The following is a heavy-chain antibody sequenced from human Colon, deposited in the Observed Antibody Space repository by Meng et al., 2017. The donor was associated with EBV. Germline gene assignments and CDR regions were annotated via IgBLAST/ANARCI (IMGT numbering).Heavy chain of an antibody. D-gene: IGHD2-15*01. CDR3: AKGGGSCFFDS. J-gene: IGHJ4*02. CDR2: MSGSGGST. V-gene: IGHV3-23*01. CDR1: GFTFSTYA. Sequence: EVQLLVSGGGLIQLGGSLRLSCACSGFTFSTYAMSWVRQAPGKGLEWVSSMSGSGGSTYYADSVRGRFTISRDNSKSTLYLQMNSLRVEDTAVYYCAKGGGSCFFDSGGQGTLVTVAS.